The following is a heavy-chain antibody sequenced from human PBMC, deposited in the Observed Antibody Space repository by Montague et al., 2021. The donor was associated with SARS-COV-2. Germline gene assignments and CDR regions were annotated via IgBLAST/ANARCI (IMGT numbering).Heavy chain of an antibody. CDR1: GFTFSSYS. CDR3: ARDRDSSGWFDY. V-gene: IGHV3-21*01. CDR2: ISSSSSYI. Sequence: SLRLSCAASGFTFSSYSMNWVRQAPGKGLEWVSSISSSSSYIYCADSAKGRFTISRDNAKNSLYLQMNSLRAEDTAVYYCARDRDSSGWFDYWGQGTLVTVSS. D-gene: IGHD6-19*01. J-gene: IGHJ4*02.